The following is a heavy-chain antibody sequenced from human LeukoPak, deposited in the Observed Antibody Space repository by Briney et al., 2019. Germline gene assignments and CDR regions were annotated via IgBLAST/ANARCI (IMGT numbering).Heavy chain of an antibody. D-gene: IGHD1-14*01. CDR3: ASNTNQNGLYYYYGMDV. V-gene: IGHV3-66*01. Sequence: GGSLRLSCAASGFTVSSNYMSWVRQAPGKGLEWVSVIYSGGSTYYADSVKGRFTISRDNSKNTPYLQMNSLRAEDTAVYYCASNTNQNGLYYYYGMDVWGQGTTVTVSS. CDR2: IYSGGST. J-gene: IGHJ6*02. CDR1: GFTVSSNY.